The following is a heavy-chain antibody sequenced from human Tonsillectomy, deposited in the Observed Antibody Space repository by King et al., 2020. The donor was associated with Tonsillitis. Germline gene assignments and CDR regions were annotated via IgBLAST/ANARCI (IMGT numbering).Heavy chain of an antibody. D-gene: IGHD3-3*01. V-gene: IGHV3-30*18. CDR1: GFSFRTYG. CDR2: ISYDERKK. J-gene: IGHJ2*01. CDR3: AKDYSDDSWWYFDL. Sequence: VQLVESGGGVVQPGRSLRLSCAASGFSFRTYGMHWVRQAPGQGLDWVAVISYDERKKYYADSVKGRLTTSRANSKNTLDLQMNSLRAEDTAVYYCAKDYSDDSWWYFDLWGRGTLVTVSS.